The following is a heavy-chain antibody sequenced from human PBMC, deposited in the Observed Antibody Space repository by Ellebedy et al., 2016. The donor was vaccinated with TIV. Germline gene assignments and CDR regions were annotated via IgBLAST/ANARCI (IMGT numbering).Heavy chain of an antibody. CDR3: AKVGGEFTGSDYYYYYYGMDV. CDR2: ISSSSSYI. D-gene: IGHD3-16*01. J-gene: IGHJ6*02. V-gene: IGHV3-21*01. CDR1: GFTFSSYS. Sequence: GGSLTLSXAASGFTFSSYSMNWVRQAPGKWLEWVSSISSSSSYIYYADSVKGRFTISRDNATNSLYLQMNSLRAEDTAVYYCAKVGGEFTGSDYYYYYYGMDVWGQGTTVTVSS.